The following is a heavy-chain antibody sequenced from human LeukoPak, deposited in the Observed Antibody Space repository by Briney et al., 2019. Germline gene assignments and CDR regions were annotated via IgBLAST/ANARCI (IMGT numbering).Heavy chain of an antibody. D-gene: IGHD1-7*01. J-gene: IGHJ3*02. CDR2: IRSKANSYAT. Sequence: GGSLKLSCAASGFTFSGSAMHWVRQASGKGLEWVGRIRSKANSYATAYAASVKGRFTISRDDSKNTAYLQMNSLKTEDTAVYYCTRTGTTRAFDIWGQGTMVTVSS. V-gene: IGHV3-73*01. CDR1: GFTFSGSA. CDR3: TRTGTTRAFDI.